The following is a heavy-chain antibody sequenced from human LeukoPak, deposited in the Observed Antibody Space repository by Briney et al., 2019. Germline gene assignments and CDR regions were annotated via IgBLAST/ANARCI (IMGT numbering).Heavy chain of an antibody. CDR1: GYTFTGYY. D-gene: IGHD4-23*01. Sequence: ASVKVSCKASGYTFTGYYMHWVRQAPGQGLEWMGWINPNSGCTNYAQKFQGRVTMTRDTSISTAYMELSRLRSDDTAVYYCARDGGYGGNSKMAFDIWGQGTMVTVSS. CDR3: ARDGGYGGNSKMAFDI. CDR2: INPNSGCT. V-gene: IGHV1-2*02. J-gene: IGHJ3*02.